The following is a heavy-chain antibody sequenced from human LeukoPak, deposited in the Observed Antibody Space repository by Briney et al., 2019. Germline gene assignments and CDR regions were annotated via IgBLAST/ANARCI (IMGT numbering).Heavy chain of an antibody. J-gene: IGHJ6*02. Sequence: PSETLSLTCTVSGGSISSYYWSWIRQPPGKGLEWIGYIYYSGSTNYNPSLKSRVTISVDTSKNQFSLKLSSVTAADTAVYYCAVGMAYYYGMDVWGQGTTVTVSS. D-gene: IGHD5-24*01. CDR3: AVGMAYYYGMDV. CDR1: GGSISSYY. CDR2: IYYSGST. V-gene: IGHV4-59*01.